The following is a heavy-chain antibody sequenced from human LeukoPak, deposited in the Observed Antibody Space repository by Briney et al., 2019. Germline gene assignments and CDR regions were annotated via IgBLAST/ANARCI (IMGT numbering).Heavy chain of an antibody. Sequence: ASVKVSCKASGYTFTGYYMHWVRQAPGQGLEWMGRINPNSGGTNYAQKFQGRVTMTRDTSISTAYMELSRLRSDDTAVYYCARVGSGWPRANWFDPWGQGTLVTVSS. J-gene: IGHJ5*02. CDR2: INPNSGGT. CDR1: GYTFTGYY. CDR3: ARVGSGWPRANWFDP. V-gene: IGHV1-2*06. D-gene: IGHD6-19*01.